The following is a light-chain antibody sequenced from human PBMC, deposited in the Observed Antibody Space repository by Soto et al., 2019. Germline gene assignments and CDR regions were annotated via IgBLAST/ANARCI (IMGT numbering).Light chain of an antibody. CDR2: IND. V-gene: IGLV1-44*01. J-gene: IGLJ7*01. Sequence: QSVLTQPPSLSGTPGQRVTISCSGSSSNIAGNTVHWYQHLPGTAPKLLIYINDQRPSGVPGRFSASTSGTSASLAISGLQSDDEADYYCATWDDDLTAAVFGGGTQLTVL. CDR1: SSNIAGNT. CDR3: ATWDDDLTAAV.